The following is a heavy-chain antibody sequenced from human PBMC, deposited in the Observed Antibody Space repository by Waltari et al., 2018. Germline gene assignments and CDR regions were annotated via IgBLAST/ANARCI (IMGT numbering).Heavy chain of an antibody. Sequence: EVQLVESGGGLVQPGGSLRLSCAASGFTFSSYEMHWVRQAPGKGLEWVSYISSSGSTIYYADSVKGRFTISRDNAKNSLYLQMNSLRAEDTAVYYCASDSTGTTVLGYWGQGTLVTVSS. J-gene: IGHJ4*02. V-gene: IGHV3-48*03. CDR2: ISSSGSTI. D-gene: IGHD1-7*01. CDR3: ASDSTGTTVLGY. CDR1: GFTFSSYE.